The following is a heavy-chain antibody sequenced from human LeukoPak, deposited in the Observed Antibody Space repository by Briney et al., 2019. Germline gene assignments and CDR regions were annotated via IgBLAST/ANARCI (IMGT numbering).Heavy chain of an antibody. D-gene: IGHD2-21*02. CDR1: GFTLKSYA. V-gene: IGHV3-30-3*01. Sequence: GGSRRLSCAASGFTLKSYAMHWVRQVPSKGLEWVAVIPYDGSNKYSADSVEGRFTISRDNAKNSLYLQMNSLRAEDTAVYYCAREDRTVVTAIRSYDFWGQGTLVTVSS. J-gene: IGHJ4*02. CDR3: AREDRTVVTAIRSYDF. CDR2: IPYDGSNK.